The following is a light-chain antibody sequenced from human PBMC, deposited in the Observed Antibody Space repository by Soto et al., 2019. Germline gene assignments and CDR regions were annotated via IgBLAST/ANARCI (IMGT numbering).Light chain of an antibody. CDR3: QQYKNWPLT. CDR1: QSVSNNY. V-gene: IGKV3-20*01. CDR2: GAS. Sequence: EIVLTQSPGTLSLSPGERATLSCRASQSVSNNYLAWYQQKPGQAPRLLTYGASNRATGIPGRFSGSGSGTDLTLTISRLEPEDFAVYYCQQYKNWPLTFGGGTKVDIK. J-gene: IGKJ4*01.